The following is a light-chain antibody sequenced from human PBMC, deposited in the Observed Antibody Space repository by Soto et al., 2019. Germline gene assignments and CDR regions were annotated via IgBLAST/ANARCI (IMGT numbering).Light chain of an antibody. CDR1: QSIGYW. V-gene: IGKV1-5*01. CDR3: QQYNSFSKT. Sequence: DIPMTQSPSRLSASVGDRVTITCRASQSIGYWLAWYQQKPGKAPKLLIYAASTLETGVPSRFSGSGFGAEFTLTIASLQPDDSATYYCQQYNSFSKTFGRGTKVEIK. J-gene: IGKJ4*02. CDR2: AAS.